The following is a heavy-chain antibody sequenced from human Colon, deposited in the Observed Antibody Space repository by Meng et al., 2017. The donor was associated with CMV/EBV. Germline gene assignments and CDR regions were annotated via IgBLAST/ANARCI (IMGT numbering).Heavy chain of an antibody. CDR2: LNPNSGDT. Sequence: QVQLGQFVAEVKMPGASVKVSCKTSGYTFTGYFMFWVRQAPGQGLEWMGSLNPNSGDTNSAQKFHGRLTMTRDTSIHTAYMELGSLRSDDTVVYYCATISGGDFDFWGQGTLVTVSS. J-gene: IGHJ4*02. V-gene: IGHV1-2*02. CDR3: ATISGGDFDF. D-gene: IGHD3-10*01. CDR1: GYTFTGYF.